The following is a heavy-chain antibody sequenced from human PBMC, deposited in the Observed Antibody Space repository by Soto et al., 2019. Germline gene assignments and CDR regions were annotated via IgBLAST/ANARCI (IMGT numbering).Heavy chain of an antibody. D-gene: IGHD3-10*01. J-gene: IGHJ3*02. CDR3: ARDRWFGDRGAFDI. CDR2: LFRGDST. V-gene: IGHV3-66*01. CDR1: GFTDSSSY. Sequence: PGGSLSLSGAASGFTDSSSYMSSGRPAPWHGLEWVSVLFRGDSTSYATSINRRSMTSTDNSKNTLYLQMNSLRAEDTAVYYCARDRWFGDRGAFDIWGQGTMVTVSS.